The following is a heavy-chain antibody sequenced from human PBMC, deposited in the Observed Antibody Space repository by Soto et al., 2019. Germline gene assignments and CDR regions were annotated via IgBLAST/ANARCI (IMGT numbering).Heavy chain of an antibody. D-gene: IGHD3-10*01. CDR1: GDSVSSSNYY. J-gene: IGHJ4*02. CDR2: ILHGGNT. Sequence: ETLSLTCTVSGDSVSSSNYYWGWIRHPPGRGLEWIGSILHGGNTYYNPSLKSRVTISVDTSKNQLSLKLSSVAASDTAIYYCARHLAAAGGYYGNWGQGTLVTVSS. V-gene: IGHV4-39*01. CDR3: ARHLAAAGGYYGN.